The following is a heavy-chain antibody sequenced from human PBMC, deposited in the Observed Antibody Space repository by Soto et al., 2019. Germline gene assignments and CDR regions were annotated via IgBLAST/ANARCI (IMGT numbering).Heavy chain of an antibody. Sequence: LRLSCEASGFTFSGFYMHWVRQPTGKGLEWVSTIGTAGDTYYAVSVKGRFTTSRDNAKNSLSLQMNSLRAGDTAVYFCARGQEVGAHFFDSWGQGTQVTVSS. CDR2: IGTAGDT. D-gene: IGHD2-15*01. CDR1: GFTFSGFY. J-gene: IGHJ4*02. V-gene: IGHV3-13*01. CDR3: ARGQEVGAHFFDS.